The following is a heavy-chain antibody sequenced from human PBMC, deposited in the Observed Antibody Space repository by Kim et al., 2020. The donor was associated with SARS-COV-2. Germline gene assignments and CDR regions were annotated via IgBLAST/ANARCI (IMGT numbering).Heavy chain of an antibody. CDR3: ARDGYCGGGYCKGWFDP. CDR2: ISFDGSNK. D-gene: IGHD2-21*01. V-gene: IGHV3-30*04. CDR1: GFIFNSYA. Sequence: GGSLRLSCAASGFIFNSYAMHWVRQAPGKGLEWVAVISFDGSNKYYADFVRGRCTISRDNSKNTLYLQINSLGPEDTSVYYCARDGYCGGGYCKGWFDPWGQGTLVTVSS. J-gene: IGHJ5*02.